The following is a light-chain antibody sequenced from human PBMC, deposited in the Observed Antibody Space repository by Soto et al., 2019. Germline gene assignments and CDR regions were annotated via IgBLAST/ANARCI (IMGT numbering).Light chain of an antibody. CDR3: AAWDDGHYV. CDR1: SSNIGSNY. V-gene: IGLV1-47*02. J-gene: IGLJ1*01. Sequence: QSVLTQPPSASGTPGQRVTISCSGSSSNIGSNYVYWYQQLPVTAPKLLIYSNNQRPSGVPDRFSGSKSGTSASLAISGLRSEDEADYYGAAWDDGHYVFGPGTEVTVL. CDR2: SNN.